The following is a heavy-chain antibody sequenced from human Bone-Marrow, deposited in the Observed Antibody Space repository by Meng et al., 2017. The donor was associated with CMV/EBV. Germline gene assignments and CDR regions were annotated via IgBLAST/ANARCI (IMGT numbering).Heavy chain of an antibody. Sequence: GGSLRLSCAASGFTFSSYEMNWVRQAPGKGLEWVSYISSSGSTIYYADSVKGRFTISRDNAKNSLYLQMNSLRAEDTAVYYCARGVTYYDFWSGYGGYWGQGTLVTVSS. V-gene: IGHV3-48*03. CDR3: ARGVTYYDFWSGYGGY. CDR2: ISSSGSTI. D-gene: IGHD3-3*01. J-gene: IGHJ4*02. CDR1: GFTFSSYE.